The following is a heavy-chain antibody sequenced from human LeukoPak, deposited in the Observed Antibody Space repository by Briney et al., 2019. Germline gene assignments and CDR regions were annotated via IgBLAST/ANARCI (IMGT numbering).Heavy chain of an antibody. CDR1: GYTFTGYY. CDR2: INPNSGGT. D-gene: IGHD2-15*01. Sequence: ASVKVSCKASGYTFTGYYMHWVRQAPGQGLEWMGRINPNSGGTNYAQKFQGRVTMTRDTSISTAYMELSRLRSDDTAVYYCARVEGYCSGGRCYGYWGQGTLVTVSS. CDR3: ARVEGYCSGGRCYGY. J-gene: IGHJ4*02. V-gene: IGHV1-2*06.